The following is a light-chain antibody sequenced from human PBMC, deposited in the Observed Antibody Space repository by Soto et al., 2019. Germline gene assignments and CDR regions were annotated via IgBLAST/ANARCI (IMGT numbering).Light chain of an antibody. CDR3: QTWSTGIQV. V-gene: IGLV4-69*01. J-gene: IGLJ3*02. CDR2: VNSDGSH. CDR1: SGHSSYA. Sequence: QSVLTQSPSASASLGASVKLTCTLSSGHSSYAIAWHQQQPDKGPRYLMKVNSDGSHSKGGGIPDRFSGSSSGAERYLTISSLQSEDETDYYCQTWSTGIQVFGGGTKLTVL.